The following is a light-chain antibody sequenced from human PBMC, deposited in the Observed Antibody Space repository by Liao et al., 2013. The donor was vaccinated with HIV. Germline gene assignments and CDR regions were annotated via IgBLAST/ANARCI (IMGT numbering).Light chain of an antibody. J-gene: IGLJ3*02. CDR2: YDN. V-gene: IGLV3-21*01. CDR3: QAWDSSTGV. CDR1: NIGDKS. Sequence: SYELTQPPSVSVAPGQTARITCGGDNIGDKSVHWYQQRPGQAPVLLIYYDNDRPSGIPERFSGSNSGNTATLTISGTQAMDEADYYCQAWDSSTGVFGGGTKLTVL.